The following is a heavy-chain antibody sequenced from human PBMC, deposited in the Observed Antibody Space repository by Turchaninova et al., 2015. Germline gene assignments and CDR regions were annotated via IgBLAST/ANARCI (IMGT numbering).Heavy chain of an antibody. J-gene: IGHJ4*02. V-gene: IGHV3-33*01. Sequence: QVHLVESGGGVVQPGGSLRLSCVASGFASSTHGMHWVRRAPGTGLEWVAGFWANGITKHEVDSVGSRYTSARDNSRNNLYLEMNGLRPEDTAVYYCARDRSYDADDVWGQGTLVTVSS. CDR2: FWANGITK. CDR3: ARDRSYDADDV. D-gene: IGHD1-26*01. CDR1: GFASSTHG.